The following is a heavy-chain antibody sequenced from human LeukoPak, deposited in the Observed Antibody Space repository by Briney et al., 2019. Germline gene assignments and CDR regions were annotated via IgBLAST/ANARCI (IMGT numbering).Heavy chain of an antibody. CDR1: GASFTSYW. Sequence: GESLKISCKGYGASFTSYWVAWVRQLPGKGLEWMGIIFPGDSDTRYSPSIQGQVTISVDRSISTAYLQWSSLKASDTAIYYCARRPLHSQNWLAPWGQGTLVTVSS. CDR2: IFPGDSDT. J-gene: IGHJ5*02. V-gene: IGHV5-51*01. CDR3: ARRPLHSQNWLAP.